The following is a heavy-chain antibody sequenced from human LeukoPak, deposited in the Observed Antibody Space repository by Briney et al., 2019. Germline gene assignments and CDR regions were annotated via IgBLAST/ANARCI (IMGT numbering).Heavy chain of an antibody. Sequence: SVKVSCKASGGTFSSYAISWVRQAPGQGLEWMGGIIPIFGTANYAQKFQGRVTITADKSTSTAYMELSSLRSEDTAVYYCARISSCGGDCYDAFDIWGQGTMVTVSS. CDR3: ARISSCGGDCYDAFDI. CDR1: GGTFSSYA. V-gene: IGHV1-69*06. J-gene: IGHJ3*02. D-gene: IGHD2-21*02. CDR2: IIPIFGTA.